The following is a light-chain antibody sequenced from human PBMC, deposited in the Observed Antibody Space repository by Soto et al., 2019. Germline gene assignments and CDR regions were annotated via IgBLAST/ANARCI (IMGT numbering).Light chain of an antibody. Sequence: EIVLTQSPATLSLSPGERATLSCRASQSVRNYLAWYQQKPGQAPRLLIYDASNRATGIPARFSGSGSGTDFTLTISNLEPEDFALYYCQQRGSWPLTFGPGTKVDIK. V-gene: IGKV3-11*01. CDR2: DAS. CDR3: QQRGSWPLT. J-gene: IGKJ3*01. CDR1: QSVRNY.